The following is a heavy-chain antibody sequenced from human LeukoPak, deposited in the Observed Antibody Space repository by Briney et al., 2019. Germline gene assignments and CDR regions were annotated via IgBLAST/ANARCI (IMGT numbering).Heavy chain of an antibody. D-gene: IGHD5-18*01. J-gene: IGHJ4*02. CDR1: GGSISSYY. CDR2: IYYTRAT. CDR3: ARAGYSYGTGYYFDY. V-gene: IGHV4-59*01. Sequence: SSETLSLTCTVSGGSISSYYWSWIRLPPGKGLEWIGYIYYTRATYHNPSLKGRVTISLDTSKNQFSLKLSSVTAADAAIYCCARAGYSYGTGYYFDYWGQGALVTVSS.